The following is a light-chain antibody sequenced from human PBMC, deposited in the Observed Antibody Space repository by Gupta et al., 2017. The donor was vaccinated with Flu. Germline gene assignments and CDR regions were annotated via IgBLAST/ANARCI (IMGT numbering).Light chain of an antibody. V-gene: IGLV2-14*03. CDR3: SSFTSSRTVV. Sequence: QSALTQPASVSGSPGQSITISCTGTSSDVGGYNYVSWYQHHPGKAPKLLIYDVISRPSGVSNRFSGSKSGNTASLTISVLQAEDEGDYYCSSFTSSRTVVFGGGTKLTVL. CDR1: SSDVGGYNY. CDR2: DVI. J-gene: IGLJ2*01.